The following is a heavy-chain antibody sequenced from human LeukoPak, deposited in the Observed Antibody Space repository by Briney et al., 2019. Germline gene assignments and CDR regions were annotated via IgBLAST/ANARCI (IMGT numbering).Heavy chain of an antibody. J-gene: IGHJ5*02. D-gene: IGHD4-17*01. CDR2: ISGSGGST. CDR3: AKDLPRMTTVTPNWFDP. Sequence: GGSLRLSCAASGFTLSSYAMSWVRQAPGKGLEWVSAISGSGGSTYYADSVKGRFTVSRDNSKNTLYLQMNSLRAEDTAVYYCAKDLPRMTTVTPNWFDPWGQGTLVTVSS. CDR1: GFTLSSYA. V-gene: IGHV3-23*01.